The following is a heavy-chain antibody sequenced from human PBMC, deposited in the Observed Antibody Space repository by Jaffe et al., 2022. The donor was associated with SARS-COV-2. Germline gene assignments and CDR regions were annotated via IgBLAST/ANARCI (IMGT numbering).Heavy chain of an antibody. D-gene: IGHD2-21*02. Sequence: QVQLVESGGGVVQPGRSLRLSCAASGFTFSSYAMHWVRQAPGKGLEWVAVISYDGSNKYYADSVKGRFTISRDNSKNTLYLQMNSLRAEDTAVYYCAREDIVVVTAHTRPGYYFDYWGQGTLVTVSS. CDR2: ISYDGSNK. CDR3: AREDIVVVTAHTRPGYYFDY. CDR1: GFTFSSYA. J-gene: IGHJ4*02. V-gene: IGHV3-30*04.